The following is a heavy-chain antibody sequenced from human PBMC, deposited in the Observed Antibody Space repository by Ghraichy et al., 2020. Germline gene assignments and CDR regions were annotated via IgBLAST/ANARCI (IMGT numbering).Heavy chain of an antibody. CDR3: ANGPYRMDA. CDR1: GASIRSYY. CDR2: IYYSGTS. Sequence: SLTCTVSGASIRSYYWSWIRQPPGKGMEWIGYIYYSGTSYYNPSLNSRVTMSLDAPKNQFSLTLSSVTAADTAVYYCANGPYRMDAWGLGTTVTVS. D-gene: IGHD3-16*02. V-gene: IGHV4-59*01. J-gene: IGHJ6*02.